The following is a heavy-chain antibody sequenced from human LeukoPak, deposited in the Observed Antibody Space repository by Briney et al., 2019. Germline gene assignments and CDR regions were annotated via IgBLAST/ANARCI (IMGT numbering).Heavy chain of an antibody. V-gene: IGHV3-7*01. CDR3: AREAGYDSSGYSLYYFDY. CDR1: GFDFSTYW. Sequence: GGSLRLSCAASGFDFSTYWMTWVRQTPGRGLEWVANIKQDGSDKYYVDSVKGRFTISRDNAKKSLDLQMNSLRAEDTAVYYCAREAGYDSSGYSLYYFDYWGQGTLVTVSS. CDR2: IKQDGSDK. D-gene: IGHD3-22*01. J-gene: IGHJ4*02.